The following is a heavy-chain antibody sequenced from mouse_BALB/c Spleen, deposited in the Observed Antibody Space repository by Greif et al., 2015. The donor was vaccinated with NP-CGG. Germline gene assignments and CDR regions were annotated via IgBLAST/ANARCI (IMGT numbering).Heavy chain of an antibody. CDR3: ARQNKYGNYPDY. V-gene: IGHV5-9-3*01. CDR2: ISSGGSYT. CDR1: GFTFRSYA. Sequence: EVQLVESGGGLVKPGGSLKLSCAASGFTFRSYAMSWVRQTPEKRLEWVATISSGGSYTYYPDSVKGRFTISRDNAKNTLYLQMSSLRSEDTAMYYCARQNKYGNYPDYWGQGTTLTVSS. D-gene: IGHD2-10*02. J-gene: IGHJ2*01.